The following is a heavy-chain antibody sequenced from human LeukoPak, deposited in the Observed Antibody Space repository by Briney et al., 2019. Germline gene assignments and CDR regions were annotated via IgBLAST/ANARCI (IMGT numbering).Heavy chain of an antibody. J-gene: IGHJ4*02. Sequence: GGSLRLSCAASGFTFSDYYMSWIRQAPGKGLEWVSYISSSGSAIYYADSVKGRFTISRDNAKNSLYLQMNSLRAEDTAVYYCARDIAAAAYFDYWGQGTLVTVSS. CDR3: ARDIAAAAYFDY. CDR2: ISSSGSAI. V-gene: IGHV3-11*01. D-gene: IGHD6-13*01. CDR1: GFTFSDYY.